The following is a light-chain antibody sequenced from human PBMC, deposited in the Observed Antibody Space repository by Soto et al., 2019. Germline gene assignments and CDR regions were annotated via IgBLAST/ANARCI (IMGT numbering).Light chain of an antibody. J-gene: IGKJ1*01. CDR2: GAS. Sequence: EIVMTQSPVTLSVSPGEGATLSCRASQTVSTNLAWYQQKPGQAPRLLIYGASTRATGIPARFSGSGSATEFTLTISSLQSEDFAVYYCQQYDNWPPAWTFGQGTKVEIK. CDR3: QQYDNWPPAWT. V-gene: IGKV3-15*01. CDR1: QTVSTN.